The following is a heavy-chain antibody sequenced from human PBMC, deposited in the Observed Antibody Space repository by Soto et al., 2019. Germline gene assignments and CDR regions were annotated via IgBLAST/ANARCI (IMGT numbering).Heavy chain of an antibody. Sequence: GGSLRLSCAASGFTFSSYSMNWVRQAPGKGLEWVSYISSSSSTIYYADSVKGRFTISRDNAKNSLYLQMNSLRAEDTAVYYCARERDGYNSPYYYYGMDVWGQGTTVTVSS. CDR3: ARERDGYNSPYYYYGMDV. D-gene: IGHD5-12*01. CDR2: ISSSSSTI. V-gene: IGHV3-48*01. CDR1: GFTFSSYS. J-gene: IGHJ6*02.